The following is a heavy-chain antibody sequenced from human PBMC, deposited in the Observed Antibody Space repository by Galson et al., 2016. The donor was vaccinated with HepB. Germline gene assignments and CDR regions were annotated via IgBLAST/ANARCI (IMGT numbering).Heavy chain of an antibody. J-gene: IGHJ4*02. D-gene: IGHD1-1*01. V-gene: IGHV5-10-1*01. CDR3: ARHRLGWAGPNWTFGW. Sequence: QSGAEVKKPGDSLRISCRGSGYTFTSNWISWVRQMPGKGLEWMGRIDPSDSHTNYSPSFQGRVTISADKSIGTAYLQWSSLKASDTAMYYCARHRLGWAGPNWTFGWWGQGTLVTVSS. CDR2: IDPSDSHT. CDR1: GYTFTSNW.